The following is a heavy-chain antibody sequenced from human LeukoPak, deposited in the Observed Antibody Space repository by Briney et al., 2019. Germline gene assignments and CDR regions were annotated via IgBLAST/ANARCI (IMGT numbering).Heavy chain of an antibody. CDR3: ARGYSNYGYLLDWFDP. V-gene: IGHV4-30-4*01. CDR1: GGSISSGDYY. CDR2: IYYSGST. Sequence: PSETLSLTCTVSGGSISSGDYYWSWIRQPPGKGLEWIGYIYYSGSTYYNPSLKGRVTMSVDTSKNQFSLNLNSVTAADTAVYYCARGYSNYGYLLDWFDPWGQGTLVTVSS. J-gene: IGHJ5*02. D-gene: IGHD4-11*01.